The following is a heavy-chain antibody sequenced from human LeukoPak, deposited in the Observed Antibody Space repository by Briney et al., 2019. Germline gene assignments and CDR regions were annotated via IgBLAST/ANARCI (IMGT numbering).Heavy chain of an antibody. CDR2: ISYDGSNK. CDR1: GFTFSSYG. D-gene: IGHD3-22*01. V-gene: IGHV3-30*03. J-gene: IGHJ4*02. Sequence: GRSLRLSCAASGFTFSSYGMHWVRQAPGKGLEWVAVISYDGSNKYYADSVKGRFTISRDNSKNTLYLQMNSLRAEDTAVYYCARDQYYYDSSGSSPTGYWGQGTLVTVSS. CDR3: ARDQYYYDSSGSSPTGY.